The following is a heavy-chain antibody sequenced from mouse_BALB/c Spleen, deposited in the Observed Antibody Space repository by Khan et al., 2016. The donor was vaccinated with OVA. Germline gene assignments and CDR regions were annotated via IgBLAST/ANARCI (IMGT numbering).Heavy chain of an antibody. Sequence: VQLQESGPGLVQPSQSLSITCTVSGFSLTTYGVHWVRQSPGKGLEWLGVIWSGGITDYNAPFISRLSISKDNSKSQVFFKTNSLQANDTAIYYCARNYDYDEGLAYWGQGTLVTVSA. CDR1: GFSLTTYG. CDR3: ARNYDYDEGLAY. V-gene: IGHV2-2*02. J-gene: IGHJ3*01. CDR2: IWSGGIT. D-gene: IGHD2-4*01.